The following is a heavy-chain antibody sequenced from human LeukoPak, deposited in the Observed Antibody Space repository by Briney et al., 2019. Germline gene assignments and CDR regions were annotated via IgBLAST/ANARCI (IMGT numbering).Heavy chain of an antibody. CDR1: GGSNSNSGGFY. V-gene: IGHV4-31*02. CDR3: ARISQSSGGFYY. CDR2: ISYRGST. J-gene: IGHJ4*02. D-gene: IGHD2-15*01. Sequence: PSETLTLTCTVSGGSNSNSGGFYWSWIRQHPGDGLEWIGFISYRGSTYYNPSLKSRVSMSVDTSRSQFSLRLTSVTDEDTAVYYCARISQSSGGFYYWGQGTLVTVSS.